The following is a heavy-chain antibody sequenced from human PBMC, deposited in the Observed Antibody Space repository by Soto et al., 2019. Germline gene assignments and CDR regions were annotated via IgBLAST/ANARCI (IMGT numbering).Heavy chain of an antibody. J-gene: IGHJ6*02. CDR3: ARDPSKELGMDV. D-gene: IGHD1-26*01. CDR1: GFTVSSNY. V-gene: IGHV3-53*01. CDR2: IYAGGST. Sequence: VGSLRLSCAASGFTVSSNYMSWVRQAPGKGLEWVSIIYAGGSTYYADSVKGRFTISRDNSKKTLYLQMNSLRAEDTAVYYCARDPSKELGMDVWGQGTTVTVSS.